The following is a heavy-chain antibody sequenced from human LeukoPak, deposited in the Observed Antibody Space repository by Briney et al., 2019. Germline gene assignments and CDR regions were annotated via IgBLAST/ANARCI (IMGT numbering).Heavy chain of an antibody. D-gene: IGHD2-21*02. CDR1: GGSFNNYY. Sequence: SETLSLTCTVSGGSFNNYYWSWIRQPPGKGLEWIGYSYYSGSTNYNPSLKSRVTISVDTSKNQFSLKLSSVTAADTAVYYCARTSVTGSNYFDYWGQGTLVTVSS. CDR3: ARTSVTGSNYFDY. CDR2: SYYSGST. J-gene: IGHJ4*02. V-gene: IGHV4-59*01.